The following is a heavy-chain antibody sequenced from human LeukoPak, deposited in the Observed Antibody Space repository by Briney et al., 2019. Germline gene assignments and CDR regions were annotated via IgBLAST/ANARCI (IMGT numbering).Heavy chain of an antibody. Sequence: KPGGSLRLSCAASGFTFSSYSMNWVRQAPGKGLEWVSCISKSSSYIDYADSVKGRFTISRDNAKNTLYLQMNSLRAEDTAVYYCASGIAAAGHDYWGQGTLVTVSS. CDR1: GFTFSSYS. D-gene: IGHD6-13*01. CDR3: ASGIAAAGHDY. CDR2: ISKSSSYI. J-gene: IGHJ4*02. V-gene: IGHV3-21*01.